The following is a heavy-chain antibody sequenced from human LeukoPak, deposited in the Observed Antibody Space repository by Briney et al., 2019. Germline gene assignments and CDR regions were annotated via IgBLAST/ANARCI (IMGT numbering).Heavy chain of an antibody. V-gene: IGHV4-34*01. CDR2: INGSGST. Sequence: AETLSLTCAVYGGSFSGYYWTWIRQSPGRGLEWIGEINGSGSTTSNPSLKSRVTMSVDTSKNQFSLKLTSVPAADTAVYYCARRVTVIYYMDLWGKGTPVTVSS. J-gene: IGHJ6*03. CDR3: ARRVTVIYYMDL. CDR1: GGSFSGYY. D-gene: IGHD3-22*01.